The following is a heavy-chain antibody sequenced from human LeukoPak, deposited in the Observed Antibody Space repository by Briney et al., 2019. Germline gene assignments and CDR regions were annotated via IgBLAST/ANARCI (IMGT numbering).Heavy chain of an antibody. CDR3: ARTAGDYDFWSGYLYFDY. D-gene: IGHD3-3*01. V-gene: IGHV1-18*01. CDR1: GYTFTSYD. CDR2: SSAYNGNT. J-gene: IGHJ4*02. Sequence: ASVKVSCKASGYTFTSYDISWVRQAPGQGLEWMGWSSAYNGNTNYAQKLQGRVTMTTDTSTSTAYMELRSLRSDDTAVYYCARTAGDYDFWSGYLYFDYWGQGTLVTVSS.